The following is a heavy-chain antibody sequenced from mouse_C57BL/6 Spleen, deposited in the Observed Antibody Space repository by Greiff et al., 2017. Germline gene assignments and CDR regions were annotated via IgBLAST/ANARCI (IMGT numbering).Heavy chain of an antibody. V-gene: IGHV1-80*01. CDR3: ARSYYGNSFDY. D-gene: IGHD2-10*01. CDR2: IYPGDGDT. CDR1: GYAFSSYW. Sequence: QVQLKQSGAELVKPGASVKISCKASGYAFSSYWMNWVKQRPGKGLEWIGQIYPGDGDTNYNGKFKGKATLTADKSSSTAYMQLSSLTSEDSAVYFCARSYYGNSFDYWGQGTTLTVSS. J-gene: IGHJ2*01.